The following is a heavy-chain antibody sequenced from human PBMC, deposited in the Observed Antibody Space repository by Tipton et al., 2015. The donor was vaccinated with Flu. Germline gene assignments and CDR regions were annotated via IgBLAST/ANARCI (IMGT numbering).Heavy chain of an antibody. J-gene: IGHJ4*02. CDR2: IYYSGST. CDR1: GDSISSYY. V-gene: IGHV4-59*01. Sequence: TLSLTCTVSGDSISSYYWSWIRQPPGKGLEWIGYIYYSGSTNYNPSLKSRVTISLDTSKSQFSLKLSSVTAADTAVYYCARLPLPLSYFDYWGQGTLVTVSS. CDR3: ARLPLPLSYFDY.